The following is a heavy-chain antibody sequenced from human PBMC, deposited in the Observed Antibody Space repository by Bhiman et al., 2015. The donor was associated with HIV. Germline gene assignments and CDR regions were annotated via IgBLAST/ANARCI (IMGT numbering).Heavy chain of an antibody. J-gene: IGHJ3*01. CDR3: AKGKYYGSGSYLDAFDV. V-gene: IGHV3-11*01. CDR2: ISSSGSTI. D-gene: IGHD3-10*01. Sequence: QVQLVESGGGLVKPGGSLRLSCAASGFTFSDYYMSWIRQAPGKGLEWVSYISSSGSTIYYADSVRGRFTISRDNAKNSLYLQMNSLKTEDTALYYCAKGKYYGSGSYLDAFDVWGQGTMVIVS. CDR1: GFTFSDYY.